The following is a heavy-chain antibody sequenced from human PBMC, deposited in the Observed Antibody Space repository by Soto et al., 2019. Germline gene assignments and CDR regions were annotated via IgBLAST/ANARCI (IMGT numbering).Heavy chain of an antibody. J-gene: IGHJ5*02. V-gene: IGHV4-31*03. Sequence: QVQLQESGPGLVKPSQTLSLTCTVSGGSISSGGYYWSWIRQHPGQGLVWIGYIFYSVTTYYNPSLKSRVTISVDASNNQFSPKLSSVTAADTAVYYCARSVDPWGQGTLVTVSS. CDR2: IFYSVTT. CDR3: ARSVDP. CDR1: GGSISSGGYY.